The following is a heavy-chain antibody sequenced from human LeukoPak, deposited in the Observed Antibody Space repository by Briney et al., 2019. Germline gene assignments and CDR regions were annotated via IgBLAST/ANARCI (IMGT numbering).Heavy chain of an antibody. Sequence: GGSLRLSCAASGFTFNNYAMSWVRQAPRRGLEWVSAISGSGGTTYYADSVKGRFTISGDNFKNTLHLQMNNLRAEDTAVYYCTKAPPYKKYFDYWGQGTLVTVSS. V-gene: IGHV3-23*01. CDR3: TKAPPYKKYFDY. J-gene: IGHJ4*02. CDR2: ISGSGGTT. D-gene: IGHD1-1*01. CDR1: GFTFNNYA.